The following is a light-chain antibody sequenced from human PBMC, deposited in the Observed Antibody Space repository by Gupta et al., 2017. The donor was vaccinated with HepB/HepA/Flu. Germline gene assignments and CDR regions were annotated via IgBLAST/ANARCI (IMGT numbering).Light chain of an antibody. Sequence: SYVLTQPPSVSVAPGKTARITCGGNNIGSKSVHWYQQKAGQAHVLVVYEDSDRPSGITERFAGSNSGKKATRTITRVAAGDEADDACQVWASSSDRGLFGGGTKMTVL. CDR1: NIGSKS. J-gene: IGLJ2*01. CDR2: EDS. V-gene: IGLV3-21*03. CDR3: QVWASSSDRGL.